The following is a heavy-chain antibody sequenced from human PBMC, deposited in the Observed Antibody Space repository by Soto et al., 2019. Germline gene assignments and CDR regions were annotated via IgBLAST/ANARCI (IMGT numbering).Heavy chain of an antibody. J-gene: IGHJ4*02. CDR1: GGSIISSGYF. Sequence: SETLCLTCTVSGGSIISSGYFWGWFRQPPGKGLEWIGTISYSKNTYYNPSLKSRVTISADTSKDQFSLRLSSVTSADTAMYFCDVYNQLRHVDYWGPGTLVTVS. V-gene: IGHV4-39*01. CDR2: ISYSKNT. CDR3: DVYNQLRHVDY. D-gene: IGHD2-2*01.